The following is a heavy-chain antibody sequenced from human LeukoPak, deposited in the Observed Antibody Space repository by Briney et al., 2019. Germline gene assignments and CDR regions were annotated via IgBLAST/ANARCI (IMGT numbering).Heavy chain of an antibody. V-gene: IGHV1-8*01. CDR2: MNPNSGNT. CDR1: GYTFTSYD. D-gene: IGHD6-19*01. Sequence: ASVKVSCKASGYTFTSYDINWVRQATGQGLEWMGWMNPNSGNTGYAQKFQGRVTMTRNTSISTAYTELSSLRSEDTAVYYCARGPFIIHTAVAGTIWFDPWGQGTLVTVSS. J-gene: IGHJ5*02. CDR3: ARGPFIIHTAVAGTIWFDP.